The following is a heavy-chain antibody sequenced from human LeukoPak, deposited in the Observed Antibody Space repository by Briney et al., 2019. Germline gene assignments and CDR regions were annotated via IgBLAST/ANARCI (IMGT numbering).Heavy chain of an antibody. CDR1: GYTFTSYG. Sequence: PGASVTVSCKASGYTFTSYGISWVRQAPGQGREWMGWISAYNGNTNYAQKLQGRVTMTTDTSTSTDHMQLRSLSSDDTAVYYCERDTYMGLRLGESSLAPFDYWGQGTLVTVSS. J-gene: IGHJ4*02. CDR2: ISAYNGNT. D-gene: IGHD3-16*02. V-gene: IGHV1-18*01. CDR3: ERDTYMGLRLGESSLAPFDY.